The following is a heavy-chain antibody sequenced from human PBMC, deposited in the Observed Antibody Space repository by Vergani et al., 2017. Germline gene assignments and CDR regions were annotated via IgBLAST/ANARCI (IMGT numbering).Heavy chain of an antibody. CDR3: AKGGRRWELAY. CDR2: ISGSGGST. D-gene: IGHD1-26*01. J-gene: IGHJ4*02. V-gene: IGHV3-23*01. CDR1: GFTFSSYA. Sequence: EVQLLESGRGLVQPGGSLRLSCAASGFTFSSYAMSWVRQAPAKGLEWVSAISGSGGSTYYADSVKGRFTISRDNSKNTLYLQMNSLRAEDTAVYYCAKGGRRWELAYWGQGTLVTVSS.